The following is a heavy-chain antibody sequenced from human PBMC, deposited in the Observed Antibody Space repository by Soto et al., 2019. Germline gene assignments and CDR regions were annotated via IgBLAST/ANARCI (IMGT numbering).Heavy chain of an antibody. V-gene: IGHV4-31*01. CDR2: IYFSGTT. CDR3: ARRDRSGFSYWLDT. J-gene: IGHJ5*02. Sequence: QVQLQESGPGLVKPSQTLSLTCTVSGGSISSGDYYWSWIRQHPGQGLEWIGTIYFSGTTYYNPSRKNLVTISVDTSKNQFSLNLSSVTAADTAVYYCARRDRSGFSYWLDTWGQGTLVTVSS. D-gene: IGHD3-22*01. CDR1: GGSISSGDYY.